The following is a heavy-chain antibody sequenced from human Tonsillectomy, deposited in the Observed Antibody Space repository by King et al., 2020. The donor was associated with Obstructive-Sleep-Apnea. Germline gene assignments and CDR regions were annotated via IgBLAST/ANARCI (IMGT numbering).Heavy chain of an antibody. J-gene: IGHJ3*02. CDR1: GGSISRYY. V-gene: IGHV4-4*07. CDR2: IYSSGST. CDR3: ARDEVTTRAFDI. D-gene: IGHD4-17*01. Sequence: VQLQESGPGLVKPSETLSLTCTVSGGSISRYYWSWIRQPAGKGLEWIGRIYSSGSTNYNPPLKSRVTMSEDTSKNQFSLKRSSVTAADTAVYYCARDEVTTRAFDIWGQGTMVTVSS.